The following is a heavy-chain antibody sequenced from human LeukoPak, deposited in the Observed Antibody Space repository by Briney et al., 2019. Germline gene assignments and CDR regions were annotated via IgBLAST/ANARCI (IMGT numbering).Heavy chain of an antibody. J-gene: IGHJ3*01. CDR1: GDTFSSYA. CDR2: IIPILGTT. D-gene: IGHD3-22*01. Sequence: GASVKVSCKASGDTFSSYAISWLRQAPGQGLEWMGGIIPILGTTNYAQKFQGRVTITADESTSTLYMELRSLRSEDTAIYYCARDDYYDSSAYRENPFDVWGRGTMVTVSS. V-gene: IGHV1-69*13. CDR3: ARDDYYDSSAYRENPFDV.